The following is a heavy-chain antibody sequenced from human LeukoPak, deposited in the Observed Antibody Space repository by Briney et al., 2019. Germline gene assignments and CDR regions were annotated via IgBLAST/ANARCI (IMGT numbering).Heavy chain of an antibody. V-gene: IGHV1-46*01. J-gene: IGHJ3*02. D-gene: IGHD1-26*01. CDR2: INPSGGST. CDR1: GYTFTIYY. CDR3: ARGHSGSYQRTDAFDI. Sequence: ASVTVSCKASGYTFTIYYMHWVRQAPGQGLEWMGIINPSGGSTTYAQKFQGRVTMTRDTSTSTVYMELSSLRSEDTAVYYCARGHSGSYQRTDAFDIWGQGTMVTVSS.